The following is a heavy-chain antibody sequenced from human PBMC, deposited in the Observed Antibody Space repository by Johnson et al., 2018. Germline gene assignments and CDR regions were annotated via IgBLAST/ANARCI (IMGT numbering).Heavy chain of an antibody. CDR3: ARGAGYPSEYFQH. CDR2: VHYSGST. CDR1: GGSINSYY. J-gene: IGHJ1*01. V-gene: IGHV4-59*01. Sequence: QVQLQESGPGLVKPSETLSLTCTVSGGSINSYYWSWIRQSPGKGLEWIGYVHYSGSTNYNPSLKSRVTITVGTSKDQFSLKVNSGTAADTAVYYCARGAGYPSEYFQHWGQGTLVTVSS. D-gene: IGHD3-16*02.